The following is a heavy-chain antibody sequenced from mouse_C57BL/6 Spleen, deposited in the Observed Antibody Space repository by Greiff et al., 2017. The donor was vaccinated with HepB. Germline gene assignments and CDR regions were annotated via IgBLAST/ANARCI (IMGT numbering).Heavy chain of an antibody. Sequence: QVQLQQSGPELVKPGASVKISCKASGYAFSSSWMNWVKQRPGKGLEWIGRIYPGDGDTNYNGKFKGKATLTADKSSSTAYMQLSSLTSEDSAVYFCARSLPSEMDYWGQGTSVTVSS. V-gene: IGHV1-82*01. J-gene: IGHJ4*01. CDR2: IYPGDGDT. CDR1: GYAFSSSW. CDR3: ARSLPSEMDY.